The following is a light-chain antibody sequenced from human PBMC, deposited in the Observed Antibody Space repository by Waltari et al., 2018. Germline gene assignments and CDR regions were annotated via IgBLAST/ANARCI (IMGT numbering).Light chain of an antibody. J-gene: IGLJ3*02. Sequence: QSALTQPASVSGPPGRPITIPCTGPSSHVGRYALVSWYQQPPDKAPKLLVFEDSKWPSGVSNRFSGSKSGNTASLTISGLQAEDEADYYCCSYADSRTWVFGGGTKLTVL. CDR1: SSHVGRYAL. V-gene: IGLV2-23*01. CDR2: EDS. CDR3: CSYADSRTWV.